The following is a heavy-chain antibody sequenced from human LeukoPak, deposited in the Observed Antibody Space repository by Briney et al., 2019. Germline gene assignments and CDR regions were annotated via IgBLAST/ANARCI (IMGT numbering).Heavy chain of an antibody. CDR3: AKQLLWFGGWDLDY. CDR2: ISGSGGST. V-gene: IGHV3-23*01. J-gene: IGHJ4*02. Sequence: PGGSLRLSCAASGFTFSSYAMSWVRQAPGKGLEWVSAISGSGGSTYYADSVKGRFTISRDNSKNTLYLQMNSLRAEDTAVYYCAKQLLWFGGWDLDYWGQGTLVTVSS. CDR1: GFTFSSYA. D-gene: IGHD3-10*01.